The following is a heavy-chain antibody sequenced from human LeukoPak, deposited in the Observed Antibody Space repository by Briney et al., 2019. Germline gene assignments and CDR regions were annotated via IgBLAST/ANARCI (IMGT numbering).Heavy chain of an antibody. Sequence: SETLSLTCTVSGGSISSYYWSWLRQPSGKGLEWLGYIYYSGSTNYNPSLKSRVTISEDTSKNQFSLKLSSVTAADTAVYYCAREVRYFDWVDYYYGMDVWGQGTTVTVSS. CDR2: IYYSGST. V-gene: IGHV4-59*01. J-gene: IGHJ6*02. CDR1: GGSISSYY. CDR3: AREVRYFDWVDYYYGMDV. D-gene: IGHD3-9*01.